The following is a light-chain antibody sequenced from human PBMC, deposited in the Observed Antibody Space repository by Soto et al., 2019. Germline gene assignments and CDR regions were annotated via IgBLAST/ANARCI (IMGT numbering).Light chain of an antibody. CDR1: QSVSSY. CDR3: QQRSNWSPIT. Sequence: DMVLTQSPATLSLSPGERATLSCRASQSVSSYLACYQQKPGQAPRLLIYDASNRATGIPARFSGSGSGTDFTITISSLEPEDFAVYYCQQRSNWSPITFGQGTRLEIK. J-gene: IGKJ5*01. V-gene: IGKV3-11*01. CDR2: DAS.